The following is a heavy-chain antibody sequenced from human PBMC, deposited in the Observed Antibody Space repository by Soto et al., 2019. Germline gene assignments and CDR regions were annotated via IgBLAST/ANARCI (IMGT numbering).Heavy chain of an antibody. D-gene: IGHD2-2*01. CDR2: INYSGST. V-gene: IGHV4-34*09. CDR3: ARAIKDIVVVPAAMALDY. Sequence: PSETLSLTCAVYGGSFSGYYWSWIRQPPGKGLEWIGEINYSGSTNYNPSLKSRVTISVDTSKNQFSLKLSSVTAADTAVYYCARAIKDIVVVPAAMALDYWGQGTLVTVSS. CDR1: GGSFSGYY. J-gene: IGHJ4*02.